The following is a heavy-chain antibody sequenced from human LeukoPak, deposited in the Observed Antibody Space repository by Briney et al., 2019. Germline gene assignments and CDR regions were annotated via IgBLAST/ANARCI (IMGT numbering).Heavy chain of an antibody. J-gene: IGHJ4*02. Sequence: ASVKVSCKASGYTFTTYYIHWVRQAPGQGLEWMGIINPSGGTTSYAQKFQGSVTMTRDTSTSTVYMELSSLRSDDTAVYYCARGRDETDYWGQGTLVTVSS. CDR1: GYTFTTYY. CDR3: ARGRDETDY. V-gene: IGHV1-46*01. CDR2: INPSGGTT.